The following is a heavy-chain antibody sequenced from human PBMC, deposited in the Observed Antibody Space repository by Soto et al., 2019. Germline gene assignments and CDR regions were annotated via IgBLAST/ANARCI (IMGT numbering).Heavy chain of an antibody. J-gene: IGHJ4*02. CDR3: ARDCCSGNHYAH. CDR1: GFTVSRSY. V-gene: IGHV3-53*01. Sequence: PGGSLRLSCAASGFTVSRSYMSWVRQAPGKGLEWVSGIYAGGSTYYADSVRGRFTISRDTSQNIPYLQMNSLRSEDTGIYYCARDCCSGNHYAHWRQGTPVTVSS. CDR2: IYAGGST. D-gene: IGHD1-26*01.